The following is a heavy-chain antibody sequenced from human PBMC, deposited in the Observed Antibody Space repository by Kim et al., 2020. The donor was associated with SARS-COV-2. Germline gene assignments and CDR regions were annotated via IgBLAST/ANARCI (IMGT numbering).Heavy chain of an antibody. J-gene: IGHJ6*02. CDR2: ISWDGGST. V-gene: IGHV3-43*01. CDR1: GFTFDDYT. Sequence: GGSLRLSCAASGFTFDDYTMHWVRQAPGKGLEWVSLISWDGGSTYYADSVKGRFTISRDNSKNSLYLQMNSLRTEDTALYYCAKDQRGGGSGSYDRDLYYYCGMDVWGQGTTVTVSS. CDR3: AKDQRGGGSGSYDRDLYYYCGMDV. D-gene: IGHD3-10*01.